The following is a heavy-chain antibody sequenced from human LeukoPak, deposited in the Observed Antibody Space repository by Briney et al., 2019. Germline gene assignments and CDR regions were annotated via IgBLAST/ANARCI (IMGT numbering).Heavy chain of an antibody. CDR1: GFTFSNAW. CDR2: IKSKADGGST. CDR3: TTDRLQLFAY. D-gene: IGHD5-18*01. J-gene: IGHJ4*02. V-gene: IGHV3-15*07. Sequence: GGSLRLSCAASGFTFSNAWMNWIRQAPGKGLEWVGRIKSKADGGSTDYAAPVKGRFTISRNDSKNTLYLQMNSLKTEDTAVYYCTTDRLQLFAYWGQGTLVTVSS.